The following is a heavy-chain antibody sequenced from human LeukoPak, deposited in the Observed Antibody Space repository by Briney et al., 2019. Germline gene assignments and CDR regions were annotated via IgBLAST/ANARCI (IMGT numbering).Heavy chain of an antibody. Sequence: SETLSLTCAVYGGSFSGYYWSWIRQPPGKGLEWIGYIYHSGSTYYNPSLKSRVTISVDRSKNQFSLKLSSVTAADTAVYYCARGVPFTIFGVERGWFDPWGQGTLVTVSS. D-gene: IGHD3-3*01. J-gene: IGHJ5*02. CDR3: ARGVPFTIFGVERGWFDP. CDR2: IYHSGST. CDR1: GGSFSGYY. V-gene: IGHV4-34*01.